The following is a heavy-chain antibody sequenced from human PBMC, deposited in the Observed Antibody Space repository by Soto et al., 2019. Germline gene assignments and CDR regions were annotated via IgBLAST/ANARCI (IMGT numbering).Heavy chain of an antibody. J-gene: IGHJ6*02. D-gene: IGHD3-10*01. CDR3: ARDHHITMVRGVIRYYGMDV. V-gene: IGHV3-11*01. CDR1: GFTFSDYY. CDR2: ISSSGSTI. Sequence: GGSLRLSCAASGFTFSDYYMTWIRQAPGKGLEWVSYISSSGSTIYYADSVEGRFTISRDNAKNSLYLQMNSLRAEDTAVYYCARDHHITMVRGVIRYYGMDVWGQGTTVTVSS.